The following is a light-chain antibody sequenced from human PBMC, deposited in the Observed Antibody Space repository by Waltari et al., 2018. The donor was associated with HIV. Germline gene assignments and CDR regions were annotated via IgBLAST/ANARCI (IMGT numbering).Light chain of an antibody. Sequence: QPDLTQPPSLSGTPGQRLTIPSSGNNSTIRRNFVYWYRQVPGTSPRLLVYRNNQRPSGVVDRFSGSRSGASASLVIGGLRVDDEGDYYCASWDDGLRGHVFGGGTTVSV. V-gene: IGLV1-47*01. CDR2: RNN. CDR1: NSTIRRNF. CDR3: ASWDDGLRGHV. J-gene: IGLJ1*01.